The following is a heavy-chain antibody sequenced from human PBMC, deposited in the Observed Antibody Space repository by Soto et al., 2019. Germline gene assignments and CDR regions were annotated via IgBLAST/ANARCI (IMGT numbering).Heavy chain of an antibody. Sequence: SVKVSCKASGFTFTSSAMQWVRQARGQRLEWIGWIVVGSGNTNYAQKFQERVTITRDMSTSTAYMELSSLRSEDTAVYYCAAVGSNYQINAFDIWGQGTMVTVSS. V-gene: IGHV1-58*02. D-gene: IGHD4-4*01. J-gene: IGHJ3*02. CDR3: AAVGSNYQINAFDI. CDR1: GFTFTSSA. CDR2: IVVGSGNT.